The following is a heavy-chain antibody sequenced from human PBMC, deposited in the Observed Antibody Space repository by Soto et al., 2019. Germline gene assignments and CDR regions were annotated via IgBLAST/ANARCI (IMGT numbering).Heavy chain of an antibody. D-gene: IGHD2-2*01. Sequence: ASVKVSCKTSGYSFTKYGLHWVRQAPGQRLEWTGWINPGNGDTKYSQKFQGRVTITRDTSATTAYMELSSLRSEDSAVFYCARTDCSSTSCYNYYYYGMDAWGQGTTVTVSS. CDR3: ARTDCSSTSCYNYYYYGMDA. V-gene: IGHV1-3*01. CDR1: GYSFTKYG. CDR2: INPGNGDT. J-gene: IGHJ6*02.